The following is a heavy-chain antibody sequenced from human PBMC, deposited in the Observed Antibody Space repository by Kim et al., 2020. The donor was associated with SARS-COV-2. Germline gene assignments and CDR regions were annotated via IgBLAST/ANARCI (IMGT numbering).Heavy chain of an antibody. Sequence: DSVKGRLTISRDNAKNSLYLQMNSLRAEDTAVYYCARGSLQWLVPDAFDIWGQGTMVTVSS. CDR3: ARGSLQWLVPDAFDI. V-gene: IGHV3-21*01. J-gene: IGHJ3*02. D-gene: IGHD6-19*01.